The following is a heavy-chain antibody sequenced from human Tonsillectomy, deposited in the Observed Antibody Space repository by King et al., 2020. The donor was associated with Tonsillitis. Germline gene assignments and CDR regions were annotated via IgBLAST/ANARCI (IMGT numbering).Heavy chain of an antibody. CDR3: AKLPMALWSEYYYMDV. V-gene: IGHV3-30*18. Sequence: VQLVESGGGVVQPGRSLRLSCAASGFTFSSYGMHWVRQAPGKGLEWVAVISYDGSNKYYADSVKGRFTISRDNSKNTLYLQMNSLRAEDTAVYYCAKLPMALWSEYYYMDVWGKGTTVTVSS. CDR2: ISYDGSNK. J-gene: IGHJ6*03. CDR1: GFTFSSYG. D-gene: IGHD2/OR15-2a*01.